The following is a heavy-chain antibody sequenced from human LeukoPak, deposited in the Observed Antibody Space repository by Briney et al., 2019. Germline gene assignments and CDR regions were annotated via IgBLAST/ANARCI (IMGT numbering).Heavy chain of an antibody. CDR3: AKVRVGTAHFDY. V-gene: IGHV3-30*18. D-gene: IGHD2-15*01. CDR2: ISHDGSNN. CDR1: GFTFSNYG. Sequence: GGSLRLSCSASGFTFSNYGMHWVRQAPGRGLEWVVVISHDGSNNNYADSVKGRFTISRDNSKNTLYLQMNSLRPEDTAVYYCAKVRVGTAHFDYWGRGTLVTVSS. J-gene: IGHJ4*02.